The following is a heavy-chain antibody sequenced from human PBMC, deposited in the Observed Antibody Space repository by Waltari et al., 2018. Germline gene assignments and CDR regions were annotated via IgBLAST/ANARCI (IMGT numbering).Heavy chain of an antibody. CDR1: GFTFSPYW. J-gene: IGHJ4*02. CDR2: INTDGSTI. CDR3: TREDYGGKDY. Sequence: EVQLAESGGGLVQPGESLRLSCAASGFTFSPYWMHWVRQGPGKGLVWVSRINTDGSTINYADAVKGRCTISRDNAKNTLYLQMNSLRAEDTAVYYCTREDYGGKDYWGQGTLVTVSS. V-gene: IGHV3-74*01. D-gene: IGHD4-17*01.